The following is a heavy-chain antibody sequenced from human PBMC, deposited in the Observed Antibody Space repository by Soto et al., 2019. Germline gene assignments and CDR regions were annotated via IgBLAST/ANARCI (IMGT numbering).Heavy chain of an antibody. D-gene: IGHD3-9*01. CDR3: ARGSTSILTGNYYYMDV. Sequence: EVQLVESGGGLVQPGGSLRLSCAASGFTVSSNYMSWVRQAPGKGLEWVSVIYSGGSTYYADSVKGRFTISRHNSKNTLYLQMNSLRAEDTAVYYCARGSTSILTGNYYYMDVWGTGTTVTVSS. CDR2: IYSGGST. V-gene: IGHV3-53*04. J-gene: IGHJ6*03. CDR1: GFTVSSNY.